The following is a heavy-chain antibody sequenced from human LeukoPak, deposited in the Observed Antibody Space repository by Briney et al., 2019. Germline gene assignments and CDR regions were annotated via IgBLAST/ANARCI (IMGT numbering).Heavy chain of an antibody. V-gene: IGHV3-74*01. Sequence: PGGSLRLSCAASGNYGRHWVRQVPGKGLVWVSHINSDGSWTSYADSVKGRFTISKDNAKNTVYLQMNSLRAEDTAVYYCVSFYETYWGRGTLVTVSS. CDR2: INSDGSWT. J-gene: IGHJ4*02. CDR1: GNYG. D-gene: IGHD2/OR15-2a*01. CDR3: VSFYETY.